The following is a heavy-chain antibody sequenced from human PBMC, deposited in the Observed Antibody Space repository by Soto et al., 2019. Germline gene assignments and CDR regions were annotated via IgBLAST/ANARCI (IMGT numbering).Heavy chain of an antibody. V-gene: IGHV3-23*01. CDR2: ISGSGGST. J-gene: IGHJ5*02. CDR1: GFTFNSFA. Sequence: DVQLLESGGGLVQPGGSLRLSCAASGFTFNSFAMNWVRQAPGRGLEWVSSISGSGGSTYHADSVKGRFTISRDNSKNTLYLQMSSLRVEDTAVYYCAKGAMGRGIIWWFDPWGQGTLVTVSS. D-gene: IGHD3-10*01. CDR3: AKGAMGRGIIWWFDP.